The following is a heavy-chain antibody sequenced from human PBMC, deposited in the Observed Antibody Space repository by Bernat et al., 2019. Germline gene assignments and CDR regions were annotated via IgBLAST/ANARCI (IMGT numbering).Heavy chain of an antibody. J-gene: IGHJ4*02. CDR3: AKERDSSNWYGGGFDY. CDR2: ISKDGRNK. V-gene: IGHV3-30*18. CDR1: GFTFSSYG. D-gene: IGHD6-13*01. Sequence: QVQLVESGGGVVQPGRSLRLSCAASGFTFSSYGMHWVRQAPGKGLEWVAVISKDGRNKYDADSVKARLTISRDNSQNTLYLQMNRLRVEDTAVYYCAKERDSSNWYGGGFDYWGQGTLVTVSS.